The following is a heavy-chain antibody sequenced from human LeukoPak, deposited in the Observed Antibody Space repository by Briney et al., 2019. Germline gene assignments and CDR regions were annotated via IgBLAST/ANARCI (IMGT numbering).Heavy chain of an antibody. J-gene: IGHJ4*02. V-gene: IGHV3-23*01. Sequence: PGGSLRLSCAASGFTFSSYAITWVRQAPGKGLEWVSVISGSGDSTYYADSVKGRFTISRENSKNTLYLQMNSLRAEDTALYYCVRVADSSGYYNWGQGTLVTVSS. CDR2: ISGSGDST. CDR1: GFTFSSYA. CDR3: VRVADSSGYYN. D-gene: IGHD3-22*01.